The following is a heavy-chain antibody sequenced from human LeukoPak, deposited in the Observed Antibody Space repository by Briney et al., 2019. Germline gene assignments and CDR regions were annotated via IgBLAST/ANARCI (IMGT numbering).Heavy chain of an antibody. Sequence: SVKVSCKASGGTFSSYAISWVRQAPGQGLEWMGGIIPIFGTANYAQKFQGRVTITADKSTSTAYMELSSLRSDDTAIYYCARLLLGSQSRGFEYWGQGTLVTVSS. V-gene: IGHV1-69*06. D-gene: IGHD3-10*01. CDR3: ARLLLGSQSRGFEY. CDR2: IIPIFGTA. CDR1: GGTFSSYA. J-gene: IGHJ4*02.